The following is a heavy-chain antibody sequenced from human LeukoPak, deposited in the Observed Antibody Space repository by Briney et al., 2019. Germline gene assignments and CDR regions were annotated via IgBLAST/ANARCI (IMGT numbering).Heavy chain of an antibody. J-gene: IGHJ4*01. D-gene: IGHD2/OR15-2a*01. Sequence: VGSLTLSFVASGVTISSNDFCGVDQAPGKGLEWVSVIYANSYTYYADSVKGRFTISIDNSKNTLYLQMNSLRAEDTAVYYCAIDIRRRGLNSQSRELAYSGPRALFTVSS. V-gene: IGHV3-66*01. CDR3: AIDIRRRGLNSQSRELAY. CDR2: IYANSYT. CDR1: GVTISSND.